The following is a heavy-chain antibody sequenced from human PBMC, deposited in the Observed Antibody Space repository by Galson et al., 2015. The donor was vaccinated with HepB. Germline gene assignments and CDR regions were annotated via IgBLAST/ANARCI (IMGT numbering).Heavy chain of an antibody. CDR2: IWYDGSNK. V-gene: IGHV3-33*01. CDR1: GFTFSSYG. CDR3: ARDSDRYNWNDPFDY. J-gene: IGHJ4*02. Sequence: SLRLSCAASGFTFSSYGMHWVRQAPGKGLEWVAVIWYDGSNKYYADSVKGRFTISRDNSKNTLYLQMNSLRAEDTAVYYCARDSDRYNWNDPFDYWGQGTLVTVSS. D-gene: IGHD1-1*01.